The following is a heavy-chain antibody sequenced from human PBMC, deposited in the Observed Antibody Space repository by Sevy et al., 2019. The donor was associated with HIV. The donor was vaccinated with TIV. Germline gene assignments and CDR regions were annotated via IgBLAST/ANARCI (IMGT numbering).Heavy chain of an antibody. CDR2: INPDGGST. CDR3: VRFSGGFPVSAVDF. J-gene: IGHJ4*02. Sequence: ASVKVSCKASGYTFRKYYIHWVRQAPGHGLEWMGVINPDGGSTTYAEKFLDRVTMTSDTSTNTVYMKLSSLRSEDTAFYYGVRFSGGFPVSAVDFWGQGTLVTVSS. CDR1: GYTFRKYY. V-gene: IGHV1-46*01. D-gene: IGHD1-26*01.